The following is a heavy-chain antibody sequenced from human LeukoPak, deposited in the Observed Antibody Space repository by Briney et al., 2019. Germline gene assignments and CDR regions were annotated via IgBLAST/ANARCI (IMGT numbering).Heavy chain of an antibody. J-gene: IGHJ3*02. CDR1: GGSISSNY. Sequence: SETLSLTCTVSGGSISSNYWSRIRQPPGKGLEWIGYIYNSGSTNYNPSLKSRVTISVDTSKNQFSLKLNSVTAADTAVYYCARQGGSFAFDIWGQGTMVTVSS. CDR2: IYNSGST. D-gene: IGHD1-26*01. CDR3: ARQGGSFAFDI. V-gene: IGHV4-59*08.